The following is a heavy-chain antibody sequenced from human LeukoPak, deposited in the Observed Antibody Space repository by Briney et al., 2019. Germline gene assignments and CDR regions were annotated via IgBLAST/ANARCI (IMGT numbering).Heavy chain of an antibody. CDR1: GGSISSYD. V-gene: IGHV4-59*08. CDR2: IYYSGST. Sequence: SETLSLTCTVSGGSISSYDWSWIRQPPGKGPEWSGCIYYSGSTNYNPSLKSRVTISEDTSKNQFSLKLSSVTAADTAVYYCASARGRWFDPWGQGTLVTVSS. CDR3: ASARGRWFDP. J-gene: IGHJ5*02. D-gene: IGHD2-15*01.